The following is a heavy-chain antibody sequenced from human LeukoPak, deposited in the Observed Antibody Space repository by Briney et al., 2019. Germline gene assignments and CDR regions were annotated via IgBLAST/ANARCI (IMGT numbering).Heavy chain of an antibody. CDR1: GGSFSGYY. CDR2: INHSGST. J-gene: IGHJ4*02. CDR3: ARGPYYDFWSGYPSHYFDY. Sequence: SSETLSLTCAVYGGSFSGYYWSSIRQPPGKGLEWIGEINHSGSTNYNPSLKSRVTISVDTSKNQFSLKLSSVTAADTAVYYCARGPYYDFWSGYPSHYFDYWGQGTLVTVSS. V-gene: IGHV4-34*01. D-gene: IGHD3-3*01.